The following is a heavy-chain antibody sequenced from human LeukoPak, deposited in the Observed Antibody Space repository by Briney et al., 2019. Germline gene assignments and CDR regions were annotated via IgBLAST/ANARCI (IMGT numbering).Heavy chain of an antibody. J-gene: IGHJ2*01. D-gene: IGHD1-1*01. CDR2: ISYDGSNK. CDR1: GFTFSSYG. V-gene: IGHV3-30*18. CDR3: AKITAVLEPPGNFDL. Sequence: GESLRLSCAASGFTFSSYGMHWVRQAPGKGLEWVAVISYDGSNKYYADSVKGRFTISRDNSKNTLYLQMNSLRAEDTAVYYCAKITAVLEPPGNFDLWGRGTLVTVSS.